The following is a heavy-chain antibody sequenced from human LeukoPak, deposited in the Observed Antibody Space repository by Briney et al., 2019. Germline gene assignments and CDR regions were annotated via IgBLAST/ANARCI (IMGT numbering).Heavy chain of an antibody. D-gene: IGHD5-24*01. CDR3: ARGHSYNPREFDP. V-gene: IGHV4-34*01. CDR1: GGSVSGYY. Sequence: SETLSLTCAVYGGSVSGYYWSWVRQPPGKGLEWIGDINHSGSTNYNPSLESRLIISVDTSKNQFSLKLTSVTAADTAVYYCARGHSYNPREFDPWDQGTLVTVSS. J-gene: IGHJ5*02. CDR2: INHSGST.